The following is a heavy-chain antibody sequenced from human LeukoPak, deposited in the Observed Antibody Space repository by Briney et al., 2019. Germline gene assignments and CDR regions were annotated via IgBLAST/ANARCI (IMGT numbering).Heavy chain of an antibody. CDR3: ARSDPGDAFDI. Sequence: ASVKVSCKASGYTFTSYDINWVRQATGQGLEWMGWMNPNSGNTGYAQKFQGRVTITRNTSIRTAYMELSSLRSEDTAVYYCARSDPGDAFDIWGQGTIVTVSS. CDR1: GYTFTSYD. V-gene: IGHV1-8*03. D-gene: IGHD3-10*01. CDR2: MNPNSGNT. J-gene: IGHJ3*02.